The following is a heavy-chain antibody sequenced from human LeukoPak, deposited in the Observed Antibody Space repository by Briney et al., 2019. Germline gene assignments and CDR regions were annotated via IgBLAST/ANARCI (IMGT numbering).Heavy chain of an antibody. CDR3: ARSFDWLSRYYFDC. CDR2: INPSSGGT. J-gene: IGHJ4*02. D-gene: IGHD3-9*01. CDR1: GYTFTGYY. Sequence: VASVTVSCKASGYTFTGYYMHWVRQAPGQGLEWMGWINPSSGGTNYAQKFQGRVTMTRDTSISTAYMELSRLRSDDTAVYYCARSFDWLSRYYFDCWGQGTLVTVSS. V-gene: IGHV1-2*02.